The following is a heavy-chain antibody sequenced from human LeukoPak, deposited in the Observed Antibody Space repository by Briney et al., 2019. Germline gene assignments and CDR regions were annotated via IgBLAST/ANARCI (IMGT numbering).Heavy chain of an antibody. CDR1: GFTFSSYS. Sequence: GGSLRLSCAASGFTFSSYSMNWVRQAPGKGLEWVSSIGTSSSYIYYADSLKGRFTISRDNAKNSLYLQMNSLRAEDTAVYYCARRGRYFDYWGQGTLVTVSS. CDR3: ARRGRYFDY. V-gene: IGHV3-21*01. D-gene: IGHD3-16*01. CDR2: IGTSSSYI. J-gene: IGHJ4*02.